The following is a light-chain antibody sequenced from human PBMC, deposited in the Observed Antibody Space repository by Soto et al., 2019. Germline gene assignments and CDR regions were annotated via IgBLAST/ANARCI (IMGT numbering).Light chain of an antibody. Sequence: DIVMTQSPLSLPVTPGEPASISCRSSQSLLHSNGYNYLDWYLQKPGQSPQLLIYLGSNRASGDPDRFGGSGSGTDFKLKNSRVEAEDVGVYYCMQALQTPWTFGQGNKVEIK. V-gene: IGKV2-28*01. CDR1: QSLLHSNGYNY. CDR3: MQALQTPWT. J-gene: IGKJ1*01. CDR2: LGS.